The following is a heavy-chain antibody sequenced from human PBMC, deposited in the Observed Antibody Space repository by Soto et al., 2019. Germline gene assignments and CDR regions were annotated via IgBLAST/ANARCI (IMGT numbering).Heavy chain of an antibody. J-gene: IGHJ5*02. CDR1: GASISSNIYY. CDR3: ARHSHEDHGDPNWFDP. CDR2: IYYTGNT. Sequence: QVQLQESGPGLVKPSETLSLTCTVSGASISSNIYYWGWIRQPPGKGLEWVGSIYYTGNTFYNPSLKSRVTLSVDTSGNQFSLRLFSVTAADTAVYYCARHSHEDHGDPNWFDPWGQGTLVTVSS. D-gene: IGHD4-17*01. V-gene: IGHV4-39*01.